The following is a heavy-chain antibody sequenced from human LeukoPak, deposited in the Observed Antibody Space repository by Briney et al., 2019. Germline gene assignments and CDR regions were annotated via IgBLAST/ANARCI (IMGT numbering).Heavy chain of an antibody. CDR3: ARASYYDFWSGHYVYNWFDP. J-gene: IGHJ5*02. Sequence: GASVKVSCKASGYTFTSYDINWVRQATGQGLEWMGWMNPNSGNTGYAQKFQGRVTMTRNTSISTAYMELSSLRSEDTAVYYCARASYYDFWSGHYVYNWFDPWGQGTLVTVSS. V-gene: IGHV1-8*01. D-gene: IGHD3-3*01. CDR1: GYTFTSYD. CDR2: MNPNSGNT.